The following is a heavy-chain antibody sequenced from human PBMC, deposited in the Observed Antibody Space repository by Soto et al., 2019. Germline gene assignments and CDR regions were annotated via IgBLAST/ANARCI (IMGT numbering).Heavy chain of an antibody. D-gene: IGHD5-18*01. CDR1: GFTFSSYS. CDR3: SRDYSSYGPFDD. J-gene: IGHJ4*02. V-gene: IGHV3-48*01. Sequence: GGSLRLSCAASGFTFSSYSMNWVRQAPGKGLEWVSYISSSSSTIYYADSVKGRFTISRDNAKNSLYLQMNSLRAEDTAVYYCSRDYSSYGPFDDWGQGTLVTGSS. CDR2: ISSSSSTI.